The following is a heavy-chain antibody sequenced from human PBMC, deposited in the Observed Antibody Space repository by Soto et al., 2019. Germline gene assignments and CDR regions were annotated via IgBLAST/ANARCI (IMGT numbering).Heavy chain of an antibody. CDR2: IAANGGAA. Sequence: EVQLLESGGGLVQPGESLRLSCAASGFTFSNYAMSWVRQAPGKGPEWVAGIAANGGAAYLADSVEGRFTISRDNSKNTLYLQMNSLRPDDTALYYCGKDPNGDYVGAFDICGQGTMVTVSS. CDR1: GFTFSNYA. J-gene: IGHJ3*02. CDR3: GKDPNGDYVGAFDI. V-gene: IGHV3-23*01. D-gene: IGHD4-17*01.